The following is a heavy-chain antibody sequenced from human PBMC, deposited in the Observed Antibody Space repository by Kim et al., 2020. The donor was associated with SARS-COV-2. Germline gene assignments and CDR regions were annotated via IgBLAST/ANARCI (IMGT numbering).Heavy chain of an antibody. V-gene: IGHV3-13*01. CDR3: ARDSGGNLFNAFDI. J-gene: IGHJ3*02. D-gene: IGHD2-15*01. CDR2: VGSAGDT. Sequence: GGSLRLSCAASGFTFSSHDMHWVRQATGKGLEWVSTVGSAGDTYYPGSVKVRFTISRENAKNSLYLQMNSLRAGDTAVYYCARDSGGNLFNAFDIWGQGT. CDR1: GFTFSSHD.